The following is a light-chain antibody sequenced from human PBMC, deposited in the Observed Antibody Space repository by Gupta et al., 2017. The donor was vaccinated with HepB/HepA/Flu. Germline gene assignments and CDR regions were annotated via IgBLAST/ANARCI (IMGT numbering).Light chain of an antibody. V-gene: IGLV1-40*01. CDR1: ISNIGAGYD. J-gene: IGLJ1*01. CDR3: QSYDSSLIVPYV. CDR2: GNT. Sequence: QSVLTQPPSVSGAPGQSVTISCTGSISNIGAGYDVPWYQQLPGTAPKLLIYGNTNRPSGVPDRFSGSKSGTSASLAITGLQAEDEADYYCQSYDSSLIVPYVFGTGTRVTVL.